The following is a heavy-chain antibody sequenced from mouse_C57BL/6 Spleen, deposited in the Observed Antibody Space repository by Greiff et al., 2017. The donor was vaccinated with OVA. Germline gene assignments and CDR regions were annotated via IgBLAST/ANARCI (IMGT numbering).Heavy chain of an antibody. J-gene: IGHJ4*01. CDR2: INPNNGGT. CDR1: GYTFTDYY. Sequence: VQLQQSGPELVKPGASVKISCKASGYTFTDYYMNWVKQSPGKSLEWIGDINPNNGGTSYNQKFKGKATLTVDKSSSTAYMGLRSLSSEDSAVYYCARGLLPSMDYWGQGTSVTVSS. V-gene: IGHV1-26*01. D-gene: IGHD2-3*01. CDR3: ARGLLPSMDY.